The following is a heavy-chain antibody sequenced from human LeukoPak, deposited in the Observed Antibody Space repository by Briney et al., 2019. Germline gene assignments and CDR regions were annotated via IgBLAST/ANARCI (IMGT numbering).Heavy chain of an antibody. D-gene: IGHD3-22*01. CDR1: GFTFSSYA. Sequence: GGSLRLSCAASGFTFSSYAMHWVRQAPGKGLEWVAVISYDGSNKYYADSVKGRFTISRDNSKNTLYLQMNSLRAEDTAVYYCARGNYYDSSGYYYLKYCWGQGTLVTVSS. J-gene: IGHJ4*02. CDR3: ARGNYYDSSGYYYLKYC. V-gene: IGHV3-30*01. CDR2: ISYDGSNK.